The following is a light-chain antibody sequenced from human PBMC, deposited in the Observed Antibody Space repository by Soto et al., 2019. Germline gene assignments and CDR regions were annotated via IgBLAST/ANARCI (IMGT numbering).Light chain of an antibody. Sequence: EIVLTQSPATLSLSPGERATLSCRASQSVSSYLAWYQQKPGQAPRLLIYDASSRATGIPARFSGSGSGTDFTLTISSLEPEDFAVYYCQQRSNWPLTFCGGTKVEIK. J-gene: IGKJ4*01. V-gene: IGKV3-11*01. CDR2: DAS. CDR3: QQRSNWPLT. CDR1: QSVSSY.